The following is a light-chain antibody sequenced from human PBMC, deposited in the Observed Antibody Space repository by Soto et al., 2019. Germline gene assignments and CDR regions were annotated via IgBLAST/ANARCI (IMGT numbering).Light chain of an antibody. Sequence: QSVLTQPPSASGTPGQRVTISCSGSSSNIGSNTVNWYQQHPGKAPKLMIYEVTKRPSGVPDRFSGSKSGNTASLTVSGLQAEDEANYFCSSYAGSNNLVFGGGTQLTVL. J-gene: IGLJ3*02. V-gene: IGLV2-8*01. CDR3: SSYAGSNNLV. CDR1: SSNIGSNT. CDR2: EVT.